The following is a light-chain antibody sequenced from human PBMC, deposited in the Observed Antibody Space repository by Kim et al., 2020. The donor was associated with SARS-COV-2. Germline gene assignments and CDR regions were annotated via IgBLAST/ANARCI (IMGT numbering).Light chain of an antibody. CDR2: RDS. Sequence: VALGQTARITCGGNNIGSKNVHWYQQKPGQAPVLGIYRDSNRPSGIPERFSGSNSGNTATLTISRAQAGDEADYYCQVWDSSTEVVFGGGTQLTVL. CDR3: QVWDSSTEVV. V-gene: IGLV3-9*01. CDR1: NIGSKN. J-gene: IGLJ2*01.